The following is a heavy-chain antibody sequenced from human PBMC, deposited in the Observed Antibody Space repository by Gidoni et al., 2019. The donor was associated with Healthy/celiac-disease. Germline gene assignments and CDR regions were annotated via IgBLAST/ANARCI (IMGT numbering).Heavy chain of an antibody. Sequence: QVQLLVSGGGVVKPGRSLRRCCAAAGFTFSSYAMHWCRQAPGKGLEGVAVISYEGSNKYYADSVKGRFTISRDNSKNTLYLQMNSLRAEDTAVYYCARRLEATIDYWGQGTLVTVSS. J-gene: IGHJ4*02. CDR1: GFTFSSYA. CDR3: ARRLEATIDY. D-gene: IGHD5-12*01. CDR2: ISYEGSNK. V-gene: IGHV3-30-3*01.